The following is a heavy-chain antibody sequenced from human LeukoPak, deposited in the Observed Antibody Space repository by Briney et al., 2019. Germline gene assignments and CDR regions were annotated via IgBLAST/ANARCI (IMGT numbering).Heavy chain of an antibody. V-gene: IGHV4-39*01. D-gene: IGHD3-22*01. CDR1: GGSVSSSRYY. CDR2: IYYSGST. Sequence: SETLSLTCTVSGGSVSSSRYYWGWIRQPPGKGLEWIGSIYYSGSTYYNPSLKSRVTKSVDTSKNQFSLRLTSVTAADTAVYYCAKHLYYYDGSGYKTPFDYWGQGTLVTVSS. J-gene: IGHJ4*02. CDR3: AKHLYYYDGSGYKTPFDY.